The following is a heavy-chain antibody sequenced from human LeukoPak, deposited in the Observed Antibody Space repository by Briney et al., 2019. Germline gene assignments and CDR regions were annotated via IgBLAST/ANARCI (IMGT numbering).Heavy chain of an antibody. CDR2: INPNSGGT. J-gene: IGHJ4*02. CDR1: GYTFTNYY. Sequence: VASVKVSCKASGYTFTNYYIHWVRQAPGQGLEWMGWINPNSGGTNYAQKFQGRVTMTRDTSITTAYMGLSRLTSDDTAVYYCARDLGYSRRYYDFSDWGQGTLVTVSS. D-gene: IGHD3-3*01. V-gene: IGHV1-2*02. CDR3: ARDLGYSRRYYDFSD.